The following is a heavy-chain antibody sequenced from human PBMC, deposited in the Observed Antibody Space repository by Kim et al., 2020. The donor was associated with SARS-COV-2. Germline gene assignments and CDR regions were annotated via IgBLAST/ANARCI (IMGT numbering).Heavy chain of an antibody. CDR1: GFTFSSYV. CDR2: ISYDGSNK. V-gene: IGHV3-33*05. J-gene: IGHJ4*02. CDR3: ARDGLYYGSGSYGDY. D-gene: IGHD3-10*01. Sequence: GGSLRLSCAASGFTFSSYVMHWVRQVPGKGLEWVAVISYDGSNKYYADSVKGRFTISRDNSKNTLYLQMNSLRAEDTAVYYCARDGLYYGSGSYGDYWGQGTLVTVSS.